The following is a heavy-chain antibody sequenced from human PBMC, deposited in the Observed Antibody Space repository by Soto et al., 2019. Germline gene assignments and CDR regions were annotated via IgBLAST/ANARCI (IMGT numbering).Heavy chain of an antibody. Sequence: ASVKVSCKASGYTFTNYGFTWVRQAPGQGLEWLGWTSTYNGNTKYAQKVQGRLTMTTDTSTSTANMELTSLRSDDTALYYCARTTVTASYYYMDVWGKGSTVTVSS. CDR3: ARTTVTASYYYMDV. CDR1: GYTFTNYG. D-gene: IGHD4-17*01. V-gene: IGHV1-18*01. CDR2: TSTYNGNT. J-gene: IGHJ6*03.